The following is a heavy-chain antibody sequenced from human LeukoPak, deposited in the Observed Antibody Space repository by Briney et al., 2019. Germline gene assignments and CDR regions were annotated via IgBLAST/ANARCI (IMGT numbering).Heavy chain of an antibody. CDR2: IYSDGRT. CDR3: ARDLSSRGVISLDY. Sequence: SETLSLTCTVSGGSISNYYWSWIRQPAGKGLEWIGRIYSDGRTNYDLSLSSRLAMSVDTSKNQFSLKLSSVTAADTAVYYCARDLSSRGVISLDYWGQGTLVTVPS. D-gene: IGHD3-10*01. V-gene: IGHV4-4*07. J-gene: IGHJ4*02. CDR1: GGSISNYY.